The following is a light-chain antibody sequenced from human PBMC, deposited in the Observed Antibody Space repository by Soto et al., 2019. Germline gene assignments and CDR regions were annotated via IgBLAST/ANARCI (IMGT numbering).Light chain of an antibody. CDR3: SSYTSSGTWV. V-gene: IGLV2-14*03. CDR2: DVT. Sequence: QSALTQPASVSGSPGQSITISCTGTSSDVGGYNHVSWYQQHPGKVPKVMIYDVTNRPSGVSHRFSGSKSGNTASLTISGRQAEDEADYYCSSYTSSGTWVFGGGTKLTVL. J-gene: IGLJ3*02. CDR1: SSDVGGYNH.